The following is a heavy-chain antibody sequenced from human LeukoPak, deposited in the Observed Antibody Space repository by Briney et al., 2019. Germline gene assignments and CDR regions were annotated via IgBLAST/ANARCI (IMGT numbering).Heavy chain of an antibody. CDR1: GYTFTGYH. CDR3: AREESNWNNYYFDF. CDR2: IKPENGRT. V-gene: IGHV1-2*02. D-gene: IGHD1/OR15-1a*01. J-gene: IGHJ4*02. Sequence: GASVKVSCKASGYTFTGYHIHWVRQAPGQGLEWMGWIKPENGRTNYAQQFPGRVILSRDTSISTVYMEVLRLASDDTAVYYCAREESNWNNYYFDFWGQGSLVTVSS.